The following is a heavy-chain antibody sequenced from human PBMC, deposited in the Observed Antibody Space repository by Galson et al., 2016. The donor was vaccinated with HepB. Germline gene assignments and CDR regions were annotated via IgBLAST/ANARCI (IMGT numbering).Heavy chain of an antibody. J-gene: IGHJ4*02. V-gene: IGHV4-61*01. CDR3: ARSAVVGPILFNY. D-gene: IGHD2-15*01. CDR1: GGSVDSRSHS. CDR2: SSSTGST. Sequence: LSLTCTVSGGSVDSRSHSWNWIRQSPGKGLEWIGHSSSTGSTNYTPSLKSRVTISVDTSKDQFSLRLSSVTAADTALYYCARSAVVGPILFNYWGQGILVIVSS.